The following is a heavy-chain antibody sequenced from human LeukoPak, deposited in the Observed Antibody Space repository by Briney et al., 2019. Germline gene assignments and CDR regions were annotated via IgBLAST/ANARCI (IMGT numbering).Heavy chain of an antibody. J-gene: IGHJ4*02. CDR1: GFTFSSYI. Sequence: GGSLRLSRAASGFTFSSYIMNWVRQAPGKGLEWVSYISTTSSTIYYADSVKGRFTISRDNAKSSLYLQMNSLRAEDTAVYYCARQVREWELSFDYWGQGTLVTVSS. CDR3: ARQVREWELSFDY. CDR2: ISTTSSTI. D-gene: IGHD1-26*01. V-gene: IGHV3-48*01.